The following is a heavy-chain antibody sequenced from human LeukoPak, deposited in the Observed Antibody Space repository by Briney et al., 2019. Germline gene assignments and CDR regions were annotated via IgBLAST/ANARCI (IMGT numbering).Heavy chain of an antibody. CDR3: ARQGIQLWSPSDY. CDR2: IYPGDSDT. CDR1: GYSFTSYW. D-gene: IGHD5-18*01. V-gene: IGHV5-51*01. Sequence: HGESLKISCKGSGYSFTSYWIGWVRQMPGKGLEWMGIIYPGDSDTRYSPSFQGQVTISADKSTSTAYLQWSSLKASDTAMYYCARQGIQLWSPSDYWGQGTLVTVSS. J-gene: IGHJ4*02.